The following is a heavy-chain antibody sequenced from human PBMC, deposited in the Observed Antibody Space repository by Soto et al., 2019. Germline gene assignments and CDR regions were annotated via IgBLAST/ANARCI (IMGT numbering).Heavy chain of an antibody. J-gene: IGHJ4*02. Sequence: GGSLRLSCSASGFTFTSYAMSWVRQAPGKGLQWVSGISGSGGDTKSADSVKGRFTISRDNFKNILYLQMNSLRAEDTAVYYCAKHDFWTLYNTGLDSWGQGTLVTVSA. D-gene: IGHD3-3*01. CDR3: AKHDFWTLYNTGLDS. CDR2: ISGSGGDT. V-gene: IGHV3-23*01. CDR1: GFTFTSYA.